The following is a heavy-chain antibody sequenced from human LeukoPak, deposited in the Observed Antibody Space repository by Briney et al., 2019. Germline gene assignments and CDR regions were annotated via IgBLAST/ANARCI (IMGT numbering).Heavy chain of an antibody. Sequence: SSETLSLTCTVSGGSISSGSYYWGWIRQPPGKGLERIGSIYYSGSTYYNPSLKSRVTISVDTSKNQFSLKLSSVTAADTAVYYCARHLRERSIAVDSAFDIWGQGTMVTVSS. CDR1: GGSISSGSYY. J-gene: IGHJ3*02. D-gene: IGHD6-19*01. V-gene: IGHV4-39*01. CDR2: IYYSGST. CDR3: ARHLRERSIAVDSAFDI.